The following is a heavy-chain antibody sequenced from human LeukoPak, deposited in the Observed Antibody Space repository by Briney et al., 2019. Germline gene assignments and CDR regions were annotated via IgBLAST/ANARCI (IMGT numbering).Heavy chain of an antibody. V-gene: IGHV4-59*01. Sequence: SETLSLTCTVSGGSISSYYWNWIRQPPGKGLEWIGYIHHTGKNWYNPPLQSRVTLSVDTSKSEFSLRLNSVTAADTAVYYCAKWHEKLLAFDSWGQGTLVTVSS. CDR1: GGSISSYY. CDR3: AKWHEKLLAFDS. CDR2: IHHTGKN. J-gene: IGHJ4*02. D-gene: IGHD1-7*01.